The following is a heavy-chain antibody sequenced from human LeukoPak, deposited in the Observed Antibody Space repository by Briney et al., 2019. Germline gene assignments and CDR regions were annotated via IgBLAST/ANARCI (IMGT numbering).Heavy chain of an antibody. CDR1: GFTFSSYA. J-gene: IGHJ1*01. D-gene: IGHD1-14*01. CDR3: AKDRAPYKTQDYFQH. Sequence: GGSLRLSCAASGFTFSSYAMSWVRQAPGKGLEWVSAISGSGGSTYYADSVKGRFTISRDNSKNTLYLQMNSLRAEDTAVYYCAKDRAPYKTQDYFQHWGQGTLVTVSS. CDR2: ISGSGGST. V-gene: IGHV3-23*01.